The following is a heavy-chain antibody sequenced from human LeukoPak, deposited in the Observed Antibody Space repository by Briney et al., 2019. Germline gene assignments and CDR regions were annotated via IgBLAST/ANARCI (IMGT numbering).Heavy chain of an antibody. CDR3: ARDGDLRWNPNWFDP. Sequence: ASVKVSCKASGYTFTSYAMNWVRQAPGQGLEWMGWINTNTGNPTYAQGFTGRFVFPLDTSVSTAYLQISSLKAEDTAVYYCARDGDLRWNPNWFDPWGQGTLVTVSS. CDR1: GYTFTSYA. V-gene: IGHV7-4-1*02. CDR2: INTNTGNP. D-gene: IGHD4-23*01. J-gene: IGHJ5*02.